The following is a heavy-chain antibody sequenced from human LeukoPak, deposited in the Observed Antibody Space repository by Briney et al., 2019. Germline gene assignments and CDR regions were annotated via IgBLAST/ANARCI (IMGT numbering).Heavy chain of an antibody. CDR1: GYTFTSYY. V-gene: IGHV1-46*01. CDR2: INPSGGST. Sequence: ASVKVSCKAPGYTFTSYYMHWVRQAPGQGLEWMGIINPSGGSTSYAQKFQGRVTITADESTSTAYMVLSSLRSEDTAVYYCARDGEPGGGPAGYMDVWGKGTTVTVSS. D-gene: IGHD1-26*01. J-gene: IGHJ6*03. CDR3: ARDGEPGGGPAGYMDV.